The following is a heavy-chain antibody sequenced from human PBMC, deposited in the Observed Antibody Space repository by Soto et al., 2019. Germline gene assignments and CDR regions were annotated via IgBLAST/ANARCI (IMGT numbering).Heavy chain of an antibody. J-gene: IGHJ4*02. V-gene: IGHV3-23*01. Sequence: GGSLRLSCAASGFTFSSYAMSWVRQAPGKGLEWVSAISGSGGSTYYADSVKGRFTISRDNSKNTLYLQMNSLRAEDTAVYYCAKDLKRGSSWSGLSPYYFDYWGQGTLVTVS. CDR2: ISGSGGST. D-gene: IGHD6-13*01. CDR3: AKDLKRGSSWSGLSPYYFDY. CDR1: GFTFSSYA.